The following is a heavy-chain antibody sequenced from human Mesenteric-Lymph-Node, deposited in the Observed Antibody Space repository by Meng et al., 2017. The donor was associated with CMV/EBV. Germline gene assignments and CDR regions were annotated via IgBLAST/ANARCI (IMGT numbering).Heavy chain of an antibody. V-gene: IGHV4-59*01. CDR3: ARDRGYGMDV. J-gene: IGHJ6*02. CDR1: GGSISSYY. Sequence: SETLSLTCTVSGGSISSYYWSWIRQPPGKGLEWIGYIYYTGSTNYNPSLKSRVTMSVDTSKNQFSLKLSSVTAADTAVYYCARDRGYGMDVWGHGTTVTVSS. CDR2: IYYTGST.